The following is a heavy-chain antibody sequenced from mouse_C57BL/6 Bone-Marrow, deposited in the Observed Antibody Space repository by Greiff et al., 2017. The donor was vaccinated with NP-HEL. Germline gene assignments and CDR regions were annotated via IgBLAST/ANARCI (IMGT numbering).Heavy chain of an antibody. CDR1: GFSLTSYA. V-gene: IGHV2-9-1*01. Sequence: VQLQQSGPGLVAPSQSLSITCTVSGFSLTSYAISWVRQPPGKGLEWLGVIWTGGGTNYNSALKSRLSISKDNSKSQVFLKMNSLQTDDTARYYCARKRGSSGSYYCDYWGQGTTLTVSS. CDR3: ARKRGSSGSYYCDY. J-gene: IGHJ2*01. D-gene: IGHD3-2*02. CDR2: IWTGGGT.